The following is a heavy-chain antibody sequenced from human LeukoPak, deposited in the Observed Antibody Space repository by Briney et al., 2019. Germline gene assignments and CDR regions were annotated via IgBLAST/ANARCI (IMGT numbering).Heavy chain of an antibody. V-gene: IGHV1-2*02. Sequence: RASVKVSCKASGYPLTGYYMHWVRQAPGQGLEWMGWINPNSGDTNSAQNFQGRVTMTRDASINTACMELSRLRSDDTAVYYCARDLNDFWSGYLFDYWGQGTLVTVSS. CDR1: GYPLTGYY. CDR3: ARDLNDFWSGYLFDY. J-gene: IGHJ4*02. CDR2: INPNSGDT. D-gene: IGHD3-3*01.